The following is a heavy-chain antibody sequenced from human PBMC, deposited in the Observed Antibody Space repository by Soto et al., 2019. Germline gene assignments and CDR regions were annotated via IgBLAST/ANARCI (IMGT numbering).Heavy chain of an antibody. CDR1: GGSISSYY. CDR2: IYYSGST. Sequence: SETLSLTCTVSGGSISSYYWSWIRQPPGKGLEWIGYIYYSGSTNYNPSLKSRVTISVDTSKNQFSLKLSSVTAADTAVYYCARDPRIYSDPYYFDYWGQGTLVTVSS. V-gene: IGHV4-59*01. CDR3: ARDPRIYSDPYYFDY. J-gene: IGHJ4*02. D-gene: IGHD4-17*01.